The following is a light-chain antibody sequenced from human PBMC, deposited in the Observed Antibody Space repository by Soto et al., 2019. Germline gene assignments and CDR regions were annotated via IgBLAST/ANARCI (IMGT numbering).Light chain of an antibody. CDR3: ATWDDSLNVV. Sequence: QSVLTQPPSVSGAPGQRVTISCTGSSSNIGAGYDAHWYQQLPGTAPKLLIYSDNQRPSAVPGRFSGSKSGTSASLAISGLLSEDEADYYCATWDDSLNVVFGGGTKLTVL. J-gene: IGLJ2*01. V-gene: IGLV1-40*01. CDR1: SSNIGAGYD. CDR2: SDN.